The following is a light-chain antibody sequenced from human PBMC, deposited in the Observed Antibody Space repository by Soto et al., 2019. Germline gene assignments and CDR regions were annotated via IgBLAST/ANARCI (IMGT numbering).Light chain of an antibody. CDR3: KQYGSSPPIT. Sequence: EIVLTQSPGTLSLSPGKRATLSCRASQSVGNNYLAWYQQKPGQAPRLLIYHASSSATGIPDRFSGSGSGTDFTLTISRLEPEDFAVYYCKQYGSSPPITFGQGTRLEIE. V-gene: IGKV3-20*01. CDR2: HAS. CDR1: QSVGNNY. J-gene: IGKJ5*01.